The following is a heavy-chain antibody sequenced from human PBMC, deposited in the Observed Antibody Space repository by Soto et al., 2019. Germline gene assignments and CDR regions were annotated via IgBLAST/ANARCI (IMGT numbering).Heavy chain of an antibody. Sequence: SLTCTVSGVSVSTGVYYWTWIRQHPGKGLEWIGYIDNSGSTYYNPSLTGRVDISVDTSKNQFSLTLQSLTAADTALYYCAGAVSDFDVRRYRTSYFDQWGQGILVTVSS. CDR2: IDNSGST. D-gene: IGHD3-10*02. V-gene: IGHV4-31*03. J-gene: IGHJ4*02. CDR1: GVSVSTGVYY. CDR3: AGAVSDFDVRRYRTSYFDQ.